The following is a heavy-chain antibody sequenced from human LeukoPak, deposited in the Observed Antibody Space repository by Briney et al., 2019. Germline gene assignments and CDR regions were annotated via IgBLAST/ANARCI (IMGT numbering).Heavy chain of an antibody. CDR3: AAHFWSGHYDY. CDR2: INPSGGST. CDR1: GYTFTSYY. Sequence: GASVKVSCKASGYTFTSYYMHWVRQAPGQGLEWMGIINPSGGSTSYAQKFQGRVTMTRDTSTSTVYMELSSLRSEDTAVYYCAAHFWSGHYDYWGQGTLVTVSS. D-gene: IGHD3-3*02. V-gene: IGHV1-46*03. J-gene: IGHJ4*02.